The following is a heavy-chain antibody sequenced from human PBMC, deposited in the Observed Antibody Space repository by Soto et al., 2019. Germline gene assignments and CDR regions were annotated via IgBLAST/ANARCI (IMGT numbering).Heavy chain of an antibody. CDR2: IRSKANSYAT. V-gene: IGHV3-73*01. CDR1: GFTFSGSA. CDR3: TRIPTGPQH. Sequence: EVQLLESGGGLVQPGGSLRLSCAASGFTFSGSAMHWVRQASGKGLEWVGRIRSKANSYATAYAASVKGRFTISRDDSKNTAYLQMNSLKTEDTAVYYCTRIPTGPQHWGQGTLVTVSS. J-gene: IGHJ1*01.